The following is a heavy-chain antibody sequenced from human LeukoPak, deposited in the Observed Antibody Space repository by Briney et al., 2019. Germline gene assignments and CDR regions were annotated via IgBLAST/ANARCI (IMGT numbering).Heavy chain of an antibody. CDR2: ISSSSSYI. CDR3: ARDRTPYYYTINWFDP. V-gene: IGHV3-21*01. CDR1: GFTFSSYS. D-gene: IGHD3-22*01. J-gene: IGHJ5*02. Sequence: GGPLRLSCAASGFTFSSYSMNWVRQAPGKGLEWVSSISSSSSYIYYADSVKGRFTISRDNAKNSLYLQMNSLRAEDTAVYYCARDRTPYYYTINWFDPWGQGTLVTVSS.